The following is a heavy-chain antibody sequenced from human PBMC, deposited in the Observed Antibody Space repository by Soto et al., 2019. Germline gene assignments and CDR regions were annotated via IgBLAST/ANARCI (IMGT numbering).Heavy chain of an antibody. D-gene: IGHD2-15*01. Sequence: PXXTLSLTCTVSGGSISSYYWNWIRQPPEXXXXWXXXIYXXGRXXXXXXXKXXLTXXXDMYTTTAYMELRSLTSDDTAAYYCAKDVGWGQGTLVNVSS. CDR1: GGSISSYY. CDR3: AKDVG. V-gene: IGHV4-4*08. CDR2: IYXXGRX. J-gene: IGHJ4*02.